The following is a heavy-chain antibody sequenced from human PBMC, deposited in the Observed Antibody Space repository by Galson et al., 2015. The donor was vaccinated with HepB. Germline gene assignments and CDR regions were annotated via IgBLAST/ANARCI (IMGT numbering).Heavy chain of an antibody. Sequence: SLRLSCAASGFTFSSYAMHWVRQAPGKGLEWVAVISYDGSNKYYADSVKGRFTISRDNSKNTLYLQMNSLRAEDTAVYYCASVRKPYGSGSYYVPPSYYYYYGMDVWGQGTTVTVSS. J-gene: IGHJ6*02. D-gene: IGHD3-10*01. CDR1: GFTFSSYA. CDR3: ASVRKPYGSGSYYVPPSYYYYYGMDV. V-gene: IGHV3-30-3*01. CDR2: ISYDGSNK.